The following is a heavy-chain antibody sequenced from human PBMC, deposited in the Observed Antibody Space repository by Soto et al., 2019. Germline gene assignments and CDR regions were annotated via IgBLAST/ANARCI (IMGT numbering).Heavy chain of an antibody. CDR1: GGSISSGDYY. J-gene: IGHJ4*02. V-gene: IGHV4-30-4*01. Sequence: QVQLQESGPGLVEPSQTLSLTCTVSGGSISSGDYYWSWIRQPPGKGLEWIGHIYNSGSTYSNPSLKSRVTISVHTSKNQFSLKLSSVTAADTAVYYCARGPDGDKVDYWGQGTLVTLSS. CDR3: ARGPDGDKVDY. D-gene: IGHD3-3*01. CDR2: IYNSGST.